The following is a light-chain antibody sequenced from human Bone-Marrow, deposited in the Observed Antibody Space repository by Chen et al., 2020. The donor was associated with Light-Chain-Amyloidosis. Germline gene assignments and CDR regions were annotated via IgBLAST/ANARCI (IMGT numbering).Light chain of an antibody. Sequence: SYVLTQPSSVSVAPGQTATIACGGNNIGSTSVHWYQQTPGQAPLLVVYDDSDRPSGIPERWSGSTSGNTATLTISRVEAGDEADYYSQVWDRSSDRPVFGGGTKLTVL. J-gene: IGLJ3*02. CDR1: NIGSTS. V-gene: IGLV3-21*02. CDR3: QVWDRSSDRPV. CDR2: DDS.